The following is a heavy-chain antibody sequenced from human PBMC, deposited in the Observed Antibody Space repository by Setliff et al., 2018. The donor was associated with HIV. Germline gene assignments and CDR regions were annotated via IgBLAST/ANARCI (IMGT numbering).Heavy chain of an antibody. V-gene: IGHV4-59*01. CDR3: ATGWRVDAFDI. CDR2: IYYSGST. Sequence: KPSETLSLTCTVSGGSISSDYWSWIRQPPGKGLEWIGYIYYSGSTNYNPSLRSRVTISVDTSKNQFSLKLSSVTAADTAVYYCATGWRVDAFDIRGQGTMVTVSS. CDR1: GGSISSDY. J-gene: IGHJ3*02. D-gene: IGHD2-15*01.